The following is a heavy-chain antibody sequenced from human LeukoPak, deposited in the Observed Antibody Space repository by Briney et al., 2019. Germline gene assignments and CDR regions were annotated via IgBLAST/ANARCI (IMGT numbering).Heavy chain of an antibody. V-gene: IGHV3-23*01. D-gene: IGHD3-22*01. CDR3: AKRGVVIRVILVGFHKEAYYFDS. Sequence: GGSLRLSCAVSGITLSNYGMSWVRQAPGKGLEWVAGISDSGGSTNYADSVKGRFTISRDNPRNTLYLQMNSLRAEDTAVYFCAKRGVVIRVILVGFHKEAYYFDSWGQGALVTVSP. J-gene: IGHJ4*02. CDR2: ISDSGGST. CDR1: GITLSNYG.